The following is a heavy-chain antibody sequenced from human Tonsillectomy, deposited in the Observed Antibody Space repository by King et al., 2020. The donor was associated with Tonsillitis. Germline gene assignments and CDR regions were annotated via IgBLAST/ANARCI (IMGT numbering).Heavy chain of an antibody. V-gene: IGHV2-70*04. D-gene: IGHD1-1*01. CDR3: ARTHGSTGARDRFDY. CDR2: IDWDDDE. Sequence: VTLKESGPALVKPTQTLTLTCTFSGFSLSTSGMCVSWIRQPPGKALEWLARIDWDDDEFYSTSLNTRLTISKDTSKNQVVLRMTNMDPVDTATYYCARTHGSTGARDRFDYWGQGTLVTVSS. J-gene: IGHJ4*02. CDR1: GFSLSTSGMC.